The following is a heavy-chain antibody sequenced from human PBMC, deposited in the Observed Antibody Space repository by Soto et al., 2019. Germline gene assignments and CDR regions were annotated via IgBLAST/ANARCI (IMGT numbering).Heavy chain of an antibody. V-gene: IGHV3-7*01. CDR1: GFSFTTYT. CDR3: ARWRWQHSELDY. CDR2: VRPDGSEN. D-gene: IGHD6-13*01. Sequence: EVQLVESGGGLAQPGGSLRLSCVAAGFSFTTYTRSWVRQAPGKGLEWVASVRPDGSENDYVDSVKGRFTISRDNAKHALYLQMNSLRADDTAVYYCARWRWQHSELDYWGQGTLVTVSS. J-gene: IGHJ4*02.